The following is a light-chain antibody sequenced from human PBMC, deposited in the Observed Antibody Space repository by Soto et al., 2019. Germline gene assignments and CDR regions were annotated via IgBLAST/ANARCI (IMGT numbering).Light chain of an antibody. J-gene: IGKJ2*01. Sequence: VLTQSPDTLSLSPGDRADLSCRASQSVSAYLAWFQQRPGQAPRLLIYDTSTRATGIPARFSGSGSGTDFTLTITNVEPEDFAVYYCQQRINWPPMYAFGQGTKLEI. CDR1: QSVSAY. CDR2: DTS. V-gene: IGKV3-11*01. CDR3: QQRINWPPMYA.